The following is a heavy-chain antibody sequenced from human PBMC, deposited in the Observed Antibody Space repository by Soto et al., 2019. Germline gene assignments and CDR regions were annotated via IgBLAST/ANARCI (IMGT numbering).Heavy chain of an antibody. CDR2: MYHSGST. J-gene: IGHJ3*02. CDR1: GGSISSGGYS. CDR3: ARDSYCGGDCYSGAFDI. D-gene: IGHD2-21*02. V-gene: IGHV4-30-2*01. Sequence: SETLSLTCXVSGGSISSGGYSWSWIRQPPGKGLEGIGYMYHSGSTNYNPSLKSRVTISVDTSKNQFSLKLSSVTAADTAVYYCARDSYCGGDCYSGAFDIWGQGTMVTVSS.